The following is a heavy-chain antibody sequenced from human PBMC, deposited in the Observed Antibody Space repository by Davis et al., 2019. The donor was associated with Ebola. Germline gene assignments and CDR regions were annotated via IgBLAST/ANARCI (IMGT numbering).Heavy chain of an antibody. J-gene: IGHJ6*02. D-gene: IGHD2-15*01. CDR3: AKELGYCSGGSCLYYYYYGMDV. V-gene: IGHV3-23*01. CDR1: GFTFSSYA. Sequence: GESLKISCAASGFTFSSYAMSWVRQAPGKGLEWVSAISGSGGSTYYADSVKGRFTISRDNSKNTLYLQMNSLRAEDTAVYYCAKELGYCSGGSCLYYYYYGMDVWGQGTTVTVSS. CDR2: ISGSGGST.